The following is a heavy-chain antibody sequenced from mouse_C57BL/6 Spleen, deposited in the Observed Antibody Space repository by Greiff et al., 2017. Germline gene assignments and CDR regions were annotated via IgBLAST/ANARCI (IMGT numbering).Heavy chain of an antibody. CDR2: IYPRSGNT. D-gene: IGHD2-4*01. J-gene: IGHJ1*03. CDR1: GYTFTSYG. Sequence: QVQLQHSGAELARPGASVKLSCKASGYTFTSYGISWVKQRTGQGLEWIGEIYPRSGNTYYNEKFKGKATLTADKSSSTAYMELRSLTSEDSAVYFCARIYYDYDEYFDVWGTGTTVTGSS. CDR3: ARIYYDYDEYFDV. V-gene: IGHV1-81*01.